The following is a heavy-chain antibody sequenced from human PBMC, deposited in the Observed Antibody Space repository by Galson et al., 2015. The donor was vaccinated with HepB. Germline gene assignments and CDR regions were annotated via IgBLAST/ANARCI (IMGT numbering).Heavy chain of an antibody. Sequence: SVKVSCKASGYTFTSYGISWVRQAPGQGLEWMGWISAYNGNTNYAQKLQGRVTMTTDTSTSTAYMELRSLRSDDTAVYYCARSGDVLLWFGESKRDAFDIWGQGTMVTVSS. CDR1: GYTFTSYG. D-gene: IGHD3-10*01. CDR3: ARSGDVLLWFGESKRDAFDI. V-gene: IGHV1-18*04. J-gene: IGHJ3*02. CDR2: ISAYNGNT.